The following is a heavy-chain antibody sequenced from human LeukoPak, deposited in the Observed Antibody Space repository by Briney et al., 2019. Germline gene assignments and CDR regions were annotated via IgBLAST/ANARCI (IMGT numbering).Heavy chain of an antibody. CDR1: GFTFSNYA. V-gene: IGHV3-30-3*01. Sequence: PGGSLRLSCAASGFTFSNYAIRWVRQAPGKGLEWVALISFDGTNKYYADSVKGRFTISRDNSKDTLYLLMNSLTAEDTAVYYCARGGLYSSGWPYYFDYWGQGTLVTVSS. J-gene: IGHJ4*02. CDR3: ARGGLYSSGWPYYFDY. D-gene: IGHD6-19*01. CDR2: ISFDGTNK.